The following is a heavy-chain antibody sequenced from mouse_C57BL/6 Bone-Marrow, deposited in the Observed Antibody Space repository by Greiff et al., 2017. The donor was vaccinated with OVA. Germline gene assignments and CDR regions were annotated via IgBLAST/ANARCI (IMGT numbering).Heavy chain of an antibody. J-gene: IGHJ2*01. CDR3: ARSGDSSGYNFDY. D-gene: IGHD3-2*02. V-gene: IGHV1-80*01. CDR1: GYAFSSYW. CDR2: IYPGDGDT. Sequence: VKLMESGAELVKPGASVKISCKASGYAFSSYWMNWVKQRPGKGLEWIGQIYPGDGDTNYNGKFKGKATLTADKSSSTAYMQLSSLTSEDSAVYFCARSGDSSGYNFDYWGQGTTLTVSS.